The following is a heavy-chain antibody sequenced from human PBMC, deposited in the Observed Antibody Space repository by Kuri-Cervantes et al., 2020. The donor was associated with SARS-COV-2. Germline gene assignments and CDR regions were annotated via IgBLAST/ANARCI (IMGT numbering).Heavy chain of an antibody. CDR1: GGSISSGDYY. Sequence: SETLSLTCTVSGGSISSGDYYWSWIRQPPGKGLEWIGYIYYSGSTYYNPSLRSRVTISVDTPKNQFSLKLSSVTAADTAVYYCARESSYITIFGVVTRYGMDVWGQGTTVTVS. D-gene: IGHD3-3*01. J-gene: IGHJ6*02. CDR3: ARESSYITIFGVVTRYGMDV. CDR2: IYYSGST. V-gene: IGHV4-30-4*01.